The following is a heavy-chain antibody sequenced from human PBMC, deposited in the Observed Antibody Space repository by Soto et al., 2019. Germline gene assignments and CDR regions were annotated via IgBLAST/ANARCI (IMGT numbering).Heavy chain of an antibody. D-gene: IGHD3-10*02. CDR1: GFTFSSYG. CDR2: IWYDGSNK. J-gene: IGHJ4*02. Sequence: GGSLRLSCAASGFTFSSYGMHWVRQAPGKGLEWVAVIWYDGSNKYYADSVKGRFTISRDNSKNTLYLQMNSLRAEDTAVYYCARDRHSMFPSYYFDYWGQGTLVTVSS. CDR3: ARDRHSMFPSYYFDY. V-gene: IGHV3-33*01.